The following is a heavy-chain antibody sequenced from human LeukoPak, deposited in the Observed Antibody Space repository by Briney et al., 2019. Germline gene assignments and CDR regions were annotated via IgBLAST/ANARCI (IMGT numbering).Heavy chain of an antibody. CDR1: GYSISSGYY. Sequence: PSETLSLTCTVSGYSISSGYYWGWIRQPPGKGLEWIGRIYDSGSTYYNPSLKSRATISVDTSKNQFSLKLSSVTAADTAVYYCARDGGLLYYDFWSGYTFDYWGQGTLVTVSS. D-gene: IGHD3-3*01. V-gene: IGHV4-38-2*02. CDR2: IYDSGST. J-gene: IGHJ4*02. CDR3: ARDGGLLYYDFWSGYTFDY.